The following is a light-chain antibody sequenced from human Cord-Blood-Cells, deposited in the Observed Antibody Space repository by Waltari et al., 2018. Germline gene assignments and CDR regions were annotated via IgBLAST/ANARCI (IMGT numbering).Light chain of an antibody. Sequence: DIQMTHSPSSLSASVGDRVTITCRASQSISSYLNWYQQKPGKAPKLLIYAASSLQSVVPSRFSGSGSGTDFTLTISSLQPEDFATYYCQQSYSTPQTFGQGTKLEIK. V-gene: IGKV1-39*01. J-gene: IGKJ2*01. CDR3: QQSYSTPQT. CDR1: QSISSY. CDR2: AAS.